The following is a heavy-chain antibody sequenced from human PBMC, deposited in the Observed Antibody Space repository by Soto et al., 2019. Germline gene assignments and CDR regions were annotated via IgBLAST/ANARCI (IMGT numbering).Heavy chain of an antibody. J-gene: IGHJ2*01. D-gene: IGHD3-3*01. Sequence: GASVKVSCKASGGTFSSSAISWVRQAPGQGLEWMGGIIPIFGTANYAQKFQGRVTITADESTSTAYMELSSLRSEDTAVYYCARGRFVLIILRPPRSIAFPTRRSSDL. V-gene: IGHV1-69*13. CDR3: ARGRFVLIILRPPRSIAFPTRRSSDL. CDR2: IIPIFGTA. CDR1: GGTFSSSA.